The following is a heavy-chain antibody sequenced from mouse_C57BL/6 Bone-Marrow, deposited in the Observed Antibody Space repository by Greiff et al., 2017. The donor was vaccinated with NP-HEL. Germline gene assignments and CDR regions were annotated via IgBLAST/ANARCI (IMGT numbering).Heavy chain of an antibody. V-gene: IGHV3-6*01. CDR2: ISYDGSN. D-gene: IGHD2-3*01. J-gene: IGHJ3*01. Sequence: EVKLVESGPGLVKPSQSLSLTCSVTGYSITSGYYWNWIRQFPGNKLEWMGYISYDGSNNYNPSLKNRISITRDTSKNQFFLKLNSVTTEDTATYYCARSIYDGYHAWFAYWGQGTLVTVSA. CDR1: GYSITSGYY. CDR3: ARSIYDGYHAWFAY.